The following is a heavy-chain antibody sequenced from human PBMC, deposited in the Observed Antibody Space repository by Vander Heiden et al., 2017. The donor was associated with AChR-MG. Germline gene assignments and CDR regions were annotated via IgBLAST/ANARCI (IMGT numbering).Heavy chain of an antibody. CDR2: ISSSSSYI. CDR3: ASAYRGGSYSTDY. CDR1: GFTFSSYS. Sequence: EVQLVESGGGLVKPGGSLRLSRAASGFTFSSYSMNWVRQAPGKGLEWVSSISSSSSYIYYADSVKGRFTISRDNAKNALYLQMNSLRAEDTAVYYCASAYRGGSYSTDYWCHGTLVTVSS. J-gene: IGHJ4*01. V-gene: IGHV3-21*01. D-gene: IGHD1-26*01.